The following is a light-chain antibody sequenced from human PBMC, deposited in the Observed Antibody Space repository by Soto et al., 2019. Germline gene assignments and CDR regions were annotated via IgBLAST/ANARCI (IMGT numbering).Light chain of an antibody. V-gene: IGKV1-39*01. J-gene: IGKJ2*01. CDR2: AAS. CDR3: QQSYSATYT. CDR1: QSISSF. Sequence: DIQMTQSPSSLYVSVGDRVTITCRASQSISSFLNWYQQKPGKAPNLLIYAASSLQSGVPSRFSGSGSGTDFTLTISSLQPEDIATYYCQQSYSATYTFGLGTKLEIK.